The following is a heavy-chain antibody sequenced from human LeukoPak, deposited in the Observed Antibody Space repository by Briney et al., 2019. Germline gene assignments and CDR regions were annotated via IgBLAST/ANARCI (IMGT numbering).Heavy chain of an antibody. CDR2: IYYRGST. J-gene: IGHJ4*02. CDR1: GGSISSDY. V-gene: IGHV4-59*12. CDR3: ARSHHHLGRKSDY. D-gene: IGHD3-3*02. Sequence: PSETLSLTCTVSGGSISSDYWSWIRQPPGKGPEWIGYIYYRGSTNYNPSLKSRVTISVDTSKNQFSLKLSSVTAADTAVYYCARSHHHLGRKSDYWGQGTLVTVSS.